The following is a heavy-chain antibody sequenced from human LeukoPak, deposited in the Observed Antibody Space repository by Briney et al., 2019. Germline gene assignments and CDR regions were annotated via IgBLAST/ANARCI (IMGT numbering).Heavy chain of an antibody. CDR1: GFTFDDYA. Sequence: PGGSLRLSCAASGFTFDDYAMHWVRQAPGKGLVWVSLISGDGGSTYYADSVKGRFTISRDNSKNSLYLQMNSLRTEDTALYYCAKDFSQQLVPGYWGQGTLVTVSS. J-gene: IGHJ4*02. D-gene: IGHD6-13*01. CDR3: AKDFSQQLVPGY. CDR2: ISGDGGST. V-gene: IGHV3-43*02.